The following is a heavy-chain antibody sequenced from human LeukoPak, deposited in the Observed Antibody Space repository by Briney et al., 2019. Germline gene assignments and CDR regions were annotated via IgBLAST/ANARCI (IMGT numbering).Heavy chain of an antibody. V-gene: IGHV3-23*01. D-gene: IGHD2-8*02. CDR3: AKDRLTLSGLDI. J-gene: IGHJ3*02. CDR1: GFTFSSYG. CDR2: ISGSGSNT. Sequence: GGSLRLSCVVSGFTFSSYGMSWVRQAPGKGLEWVSGISGSGSNTYYADSVKGRFTISRDSSKNTLYLQMNSLRAADTAVYSCAKDRLTLSGLDIWGQGTMVTVSS.